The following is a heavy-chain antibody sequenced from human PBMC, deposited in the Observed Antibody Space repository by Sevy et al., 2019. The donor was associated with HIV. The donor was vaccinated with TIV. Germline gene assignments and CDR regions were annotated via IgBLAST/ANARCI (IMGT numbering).Heavy chain of an antibody. Sequence: GGSLRLSCAASGFTFSSYWMSWVRQAPGKGLEWVANIKQDGSEKYYVDSVKGRFTISRDNAKNSLYLQMNSLRAEETAVYYCAREGKYSSGWYWGYYGMDVWGQGTTVTVSS. D-gene: IGHD6-19*01. CDR3: AREGKYSSGWYWGYYGMDV. J-gene: IGHJ6*02. V-gene: IGHV3-7*01. CDR2: IKQDGSEK. CDR1: GFTFSSYW.